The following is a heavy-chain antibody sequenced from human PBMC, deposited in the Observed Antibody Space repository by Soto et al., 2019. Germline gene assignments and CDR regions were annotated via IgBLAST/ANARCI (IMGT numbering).Heavy chain of an antibody. J-gene: IGHJ4*02. CDR2: ISVYNGNT. CDR3: ARAGQYYDASGYAD. D-gene: IGHD3-22*01. CDR1: GYSFATSG. Sequence: QVKLVQSETEVKKPGASIKVSCKASGYSFATSGMTWVRQAPGQGLEWMGWISVYNGNTNYDQKLQDRVTMTTDPSTNTAFLEVRNLRSDDTAVYYCARAGQYYDASGYADWGQGTLVTVSS. V-gene: IGHV1-18*01.